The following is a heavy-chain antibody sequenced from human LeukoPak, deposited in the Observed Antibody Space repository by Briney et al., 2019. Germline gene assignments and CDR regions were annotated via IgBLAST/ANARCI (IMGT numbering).Heavy chain of an antibody. D-gene: IGHD5-24*01. CDR2: ILHDGSNK. V-gene: IGHV3-30*18. CDR3: AKGLERWSSYMDV. J-gene: IGHJ6*03. CDR1: GFTFSSYG. Sequence: PGGSLRLSCAASGFTFSSYGMHWVRQAPGKGLEWVAVILHDGSNKYYVDSVKGRFTVSRDNSKNTLYLEMNSLRVEDTAVFYCAKGLERWSSYMDVWGKGTTVTVSS.